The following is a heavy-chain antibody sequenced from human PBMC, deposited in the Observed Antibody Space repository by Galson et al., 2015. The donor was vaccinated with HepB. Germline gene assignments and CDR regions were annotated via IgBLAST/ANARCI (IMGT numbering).Heavy chain of an antibody. D-gene: IGHD2-15*01. V-gene: IGHV3-49*03. CDR1: GFTFGDYA. CDR2: IRSKAYGGTT. CDR3: TRDLDCSGGSCYSRRGFDY. J-gene: IGHJ4*02. Sequence: SLRLSCAASGFTFGDYAMSWFRQAPGKGLEWVGFIRSKAYGGTTEYAASVKGRFTISRDDSKSIAYLQMNSLKTEDTAVYYCTRDLDCSGGSCYSRRGFDYWGQGTLVTVSS.